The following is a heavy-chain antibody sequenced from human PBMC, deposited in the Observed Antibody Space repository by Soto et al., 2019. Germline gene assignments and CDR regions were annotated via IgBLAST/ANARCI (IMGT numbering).Heavy chain of an antibody. CDR3: AKYYDSSGYYRDYFDY. Sequence: SGGSLRLSCAVSGFIFSRYSMNWVRQAPGKGLEWVSSIGTSGSYIYDTDSVKGRFTISRDNTKDSLYLQMNSLRAEDTAVYYCAKYYDSSGYYRDYFDYWGQGTLVTVSS. V-gene: IGHV3-21*04. CDR1: GFIFSRYS. CDR2: IGTSGSYI. D-gene: IGHD3-22*01. J-gene: IGHJ4*02.